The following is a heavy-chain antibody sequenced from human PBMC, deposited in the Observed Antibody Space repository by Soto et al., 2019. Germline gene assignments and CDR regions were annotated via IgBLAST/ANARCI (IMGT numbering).Heavy chain of an antibody. CDR2: INHSGST. Sequence: SETLSLTCAVYGGSFSGYYWSWIRQPPGKGLEWIGEINHSGSTNYNPSLKSRVTISVDTSKNQFSLKLSSVTAADTAVYYCAREEVSYDILTGYYYYGMDVWGQGTTVTVSS. CDR3: AREEVSYDILTGYYYYGMDV. V-gene: IGHV4-34*01. CDR1: GGSFSGYY. J-gene: IGHJ6*02. D-gene: IGHD3-9*01.